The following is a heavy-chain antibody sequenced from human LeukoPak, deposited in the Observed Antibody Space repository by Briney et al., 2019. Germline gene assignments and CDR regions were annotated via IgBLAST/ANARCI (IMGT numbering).Heavy chain of an antibody. J-gene: IGHJ4*02. Sequence: ASVKVSCKASGGTFSSYGISWGRQAPGQGPEWMGRITPILGIASCAQKFQGRVTITADKTTSTAYMELSSLRSEDSAVYYCARLVVTAIPVLDSWGLGTLVTVSS. CDR2: ITPILGIA. CDR1: GGTFSSYG. CDR3: ARLVVTAIPVLDS. V-gene: IGHV1-69*04. D-gene: IGHD2-21*02.